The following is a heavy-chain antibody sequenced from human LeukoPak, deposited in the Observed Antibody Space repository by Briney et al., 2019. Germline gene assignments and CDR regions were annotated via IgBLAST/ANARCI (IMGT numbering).Heavy chain of an antibody. CDR3: TRGSLSGSSRDY. V-gene: IGHV1-8*01. Sequence: ASVRVSCKASGYTFTGYDINWVRQATGQGLEWMGWMNPDTGDTGYAPNFQGRVAMTRDTSIDTAYMQLTGLTSHDTAIYYCTRGSLSGSSRDYWGRGTLVTVSS. D-gene: IGHD3-10*01. J-gene: IGHJ4*02. CDR1: GYTFTGYD. CDR2: MNPDTGDT.